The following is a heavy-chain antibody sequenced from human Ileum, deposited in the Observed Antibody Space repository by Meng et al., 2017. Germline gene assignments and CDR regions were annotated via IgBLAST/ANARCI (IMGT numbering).Heavy chain of an antibody. CDR2: MNPNSGNT. CDR1: GYTFTSYD. Sequence: GESLKISCKSSGYTFTSYDINWVRQAPGQGFERMGWMNPNSGNTGYAQKFQGRVTMTRDTSISTAYMELSSLKSEDTAVYYCARVYRDQAIYWGQGTLVTVSS. J-gene: IGHJ4*02. V-gene: IGHV1-8*01. CDR3: ARVYRDQAIY. D-gene: IGHD3-16*02.